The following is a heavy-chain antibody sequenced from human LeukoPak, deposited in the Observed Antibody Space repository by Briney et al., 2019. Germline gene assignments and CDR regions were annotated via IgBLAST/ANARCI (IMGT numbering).Heavy chain of an antibody. D-gene: IGHD3-22*01. CDR2: ISSSSSTI. CDR1: GFTFSSYS. CDR3: AGTYYYDSSGYSWYFDL. J-gene: IGHJ2*01. V-gene: IGHV3-48*01. Sequence: PGGSLRLSCAASGFTFSSYSMNWVRQAPGKGLEWVSYISSSSSTIYYADSVKGRFTISRDNAKNSLYLQMNSLRAEDTAVYYCAGTYYYDSSGYSWYFDLWGRGTLVTVSS.